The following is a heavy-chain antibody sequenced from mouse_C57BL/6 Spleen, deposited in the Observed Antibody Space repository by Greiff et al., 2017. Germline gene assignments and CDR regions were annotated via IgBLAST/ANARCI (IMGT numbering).Heavy chain of an antibody. V-gene: IGHV5-17*01. CDR3: ARVYDYLYAMDY. D-gene: IGHD2-4*01. CDR1: GFTFSDYG. CDR2: ISSGSSTI. J-gene: IGHJ4*01. Sequence: EVMLVESGGGLVKPGGSLKLSCAASGFTFSDYGMHWVRQAPEKGLEWVAYISSGSSTIYYADTVTGRFPIARDNAKNTLFLQMTSLRSEDTAMYYCARVYDYLYAMDYWGQGTSVTVSS.